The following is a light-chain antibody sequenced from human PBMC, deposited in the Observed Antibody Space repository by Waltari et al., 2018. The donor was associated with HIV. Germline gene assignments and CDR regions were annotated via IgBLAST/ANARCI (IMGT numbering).Light chain of an antibody. Sequence: DSQMTQSPSSLSASVGDTVSITCRASQSISNWLAWYQHKPGKAPSLLIYKASSRRSGGPSRFTGSGSGTEFTLTITSLQPGDSATYYCQQYNTYPLTFGGGTRLEIK. CDR1: QSISNW. V-gene: IGKV1-5*03. CDR3: QQYNTYPLT. CDR2: KAS. J-gene: IGKJ4*01.